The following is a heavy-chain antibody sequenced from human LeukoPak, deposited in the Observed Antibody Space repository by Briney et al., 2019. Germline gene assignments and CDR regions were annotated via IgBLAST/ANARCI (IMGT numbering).Heavy chain of an antibody. CDR1: GSTLSSYS. CDR3: AKAPVTTCSGAYCDPFDY. Sequence: SGRSLSLSCAVSGSTLSSYSMSWDRPPPGKVLEWVSAIIVSGKTYNDNSLRGRSTISRNSSKNTLYLQMDRLRAEDAAVYYCAKAPVTTCSGAYCDPFDYWGQGTLVTVSS. V-gene: IGHV3-23*01. D-gene: IGHD2-21*01. J-gene: IGHJ4*02. CDR2: IIVSGKT.